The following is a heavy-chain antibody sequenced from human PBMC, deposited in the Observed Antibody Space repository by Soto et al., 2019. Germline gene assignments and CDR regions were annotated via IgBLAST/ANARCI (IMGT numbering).Heavy chain of an antibody. D-gene: IGHD2-2*01. J-gene: IGHJ3*02. CDR2: TRNKANSYTT. Sequence: GGSLRLSCAASGFTFSDHYMDWVRQAPGKGLEWVGRTRNKANSYTTEYAASVKGRFTISRDDSKNSLYLQMNSLKTEDTAVYYCARWGGPSSTSFNWHAFDIWGQGTMVTVSS. CDR1: GFTFSDHY. CDR3: ARWGGPSSTSFNWHAFDI. V-gene: IGHV3-72*01.